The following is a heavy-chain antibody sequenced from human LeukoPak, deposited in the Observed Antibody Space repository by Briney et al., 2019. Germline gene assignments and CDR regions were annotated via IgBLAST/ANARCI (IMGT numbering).Heavy chain of an antibody. D-gene: IGHD2-15*01. V-gene: IGHV3-30-3*01. CDR3: ARDGGGYSD. J-gene: IGHJ4*02. Sequence: GGSLRLSCAASGFTFSSYAMHWVRQAPGKGLEWVAVISYDGSNKYYADSVKGRFTISRDNSKNTLYLQMNSLRAEDTAVYYCARDGGGYSDWGQGTLVTVSS. CDR2: ISYDGSNK. CDR1: GFTFSSYA.